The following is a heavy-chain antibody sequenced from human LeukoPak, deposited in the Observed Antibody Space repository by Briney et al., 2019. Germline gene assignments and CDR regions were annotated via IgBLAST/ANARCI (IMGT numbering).Heavy chain of an antibody. V-gene: IGHV1-8*01. CDR3: ARGSSGRTRRSSWFDP. CDR1: GYTFTSYD. CDR2: MNPNSGNT. D-gene: IGHD6-19*01. J-gene: IGHJ5*02. Sequence: ASVKVSCKASGYTFTSYDINWVRQATGQGLEWMGWMNPNSGNTGYAQKFQGRVTMTRNTSISTAYMELSSLRSEDTAVYYCARGSSGRTRRSSWFDPWGQGTLVTVSS.